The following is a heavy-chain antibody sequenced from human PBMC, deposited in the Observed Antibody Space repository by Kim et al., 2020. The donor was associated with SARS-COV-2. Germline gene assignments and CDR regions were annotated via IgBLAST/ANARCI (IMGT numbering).Heavy chain of an antibody. CDR3: ARGPSRWPQLTFDY. CDR2: INHSGST. Sequence: SETLSLTCAVYGGSFSGYYWSWIRQPPGKGLEWIGEINHSGSTTYNPSLKSRVTISVDTSKNQFSLKLSSVTAADTAVYYCARGPSRWPQLTFDYWGQGTLVTVSS. J-gene: IGHJ4*02. D-gene: IGHD5-12*01. V-gene: IGHV4-34*01. CDR1: GGSFSGYY.